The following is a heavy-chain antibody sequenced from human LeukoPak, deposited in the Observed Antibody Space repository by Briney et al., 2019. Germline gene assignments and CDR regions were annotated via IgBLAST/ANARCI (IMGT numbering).Heavy chain of an antibody. V-gene: IGHV4-59*04. CDR1: GGSISSYY. D-gene: IGHD4-17*01. J-gene: IGHJ3*02. CDR3: AMTTADEDAFDI. CDR2: IYHSGST. Sequence: SSETLSLTCTVSGGSISSYYWSWIRQPPGKGLEWIGSIYHSGSTYYNPSLKSRVTISVDTSKNQFSLKLSSVAAADTAVYYCAMTTADEDAFDIWGQGTMVTVSS.